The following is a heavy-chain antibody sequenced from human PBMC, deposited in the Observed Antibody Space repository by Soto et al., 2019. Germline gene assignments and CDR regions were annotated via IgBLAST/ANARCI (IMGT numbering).Heavy chain of an antibody. CDR1: GYTFTSYY. J-gene: IGHJ6*02. CDR2: INPSGGST. CDR3: AREGYCSSTSCYGMGV. V-gene: IGHV1-46*01. Sequence: GASVKVSCKASGYTFTSYYMHWVRQAPGQGLEWMGIINPSGGSTSYAQKFQGRVTMTRDTSTSTVYMELSSLRSEDTAVYYCAREGYCSSTSCYGMGVWGQGTTVTVSS. D-gene: IGHD2-2*01.